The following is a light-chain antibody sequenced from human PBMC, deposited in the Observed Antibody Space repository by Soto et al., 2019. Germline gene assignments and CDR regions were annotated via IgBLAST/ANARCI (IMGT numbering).Light chain of an antibody. CDR3: HQYNDWPRFT. CDR1: QSVGTD. CDR2: GAS. J-gene: IGKJ3*01. V-gene: IGKV3-15*01. Sequence: EIVMTQSPATLSVSPGERATLSCRASQSVGTDLAWYQQKPGQAPRRLIYGASTRATGIPARFSGSGSGTEFTLTINGLQSEDLAVYYCHQYNDWPRFTFGPGTKVEIK.